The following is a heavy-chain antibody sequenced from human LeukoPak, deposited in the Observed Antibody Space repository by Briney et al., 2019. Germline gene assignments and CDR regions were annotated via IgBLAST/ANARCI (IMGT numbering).Heavy chain of an antibody. V-gene: IGHV1-18*01. CDR2: IRAFNGNT. D-gene: IGHD3-10*01. CDR3: ARVPDPPLITMVRGVNFDY. Sequence: ASVKVSCKASGYTFTSYGISWVRQAPGQGLEWMGWIRAFNGNTNYAQKLQGRVTMTTDTSTSTAHMELRSLRSDDTAVYYCARVPDPPLITMVRGVNFDYWGQGTLVTVSS. CDR1: GYTFTSYG. J-gene: IGHJ4*02.